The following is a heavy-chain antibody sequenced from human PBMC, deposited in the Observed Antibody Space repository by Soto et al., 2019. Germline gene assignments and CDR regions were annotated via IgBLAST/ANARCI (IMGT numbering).Heavy chain of an antibody. CDR1: GCAFSDYS. CDR2: IFSRFFTCSDNT. J-gene: IGHJ4*02. CDR3: ARDRHPDCIWTFDF. Sequence: GGTLRLSWSASGCAFSDYSMGWVRMTPEKGLEWFSSIFSRFFTCSDNTAYAGSVTGLFTISRDNSQNMLFLQMNSLGVEDAAVYYCARDRHPDCIWTFDFWGRGAQVTVSS. V-gene: IGHV3-23*01. D-gene: IGHD2-15*01.